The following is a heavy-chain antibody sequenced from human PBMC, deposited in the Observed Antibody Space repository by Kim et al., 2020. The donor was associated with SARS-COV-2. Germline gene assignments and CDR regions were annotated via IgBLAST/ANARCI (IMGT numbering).Heavy chain of an antibody. V-gene: IGHV1-69*13. CDR2: IIPIFGTA. Sequence: SVKVSCKASGVTFSSYAISWVRQAPGQGLEWMGGIIPIFGTANYAQKFQGRVTITADESTSTAYMELSSLRSEDTAVYYCARGLGYDWNFCCDYLGQGTLVTVCS. CDR1: GVTFSSYA. CDR3: ARGLGYDWNFCCDY. J-gene: IGHJ4*02. D-gene: IGHD1-7*01.